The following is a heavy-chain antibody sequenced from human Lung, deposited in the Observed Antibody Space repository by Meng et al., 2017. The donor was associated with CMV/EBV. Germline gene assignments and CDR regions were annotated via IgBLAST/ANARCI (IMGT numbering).Heavy chain of an antibody. D-gene: IGHD3-3*01. V-gene: IGHV3-7*01. J-gene: IGHJ6*02. CDR2: IGQDGIEK. CDR1: GFTFSTYW. Sequence: GGSLRLXCEASGFTFSTYWISWVRQSPGKGLEWVANIGQDGIEKYYVDSVKGRFTISRDNAKNSLYLQMNSLRAEDTAVYYCARDLVSYDFWSGYSALKGNYYGMDVWGQGTTVTVSS. CDR3: ARDLVSYDFWSGYSALKGNYYGMDV.